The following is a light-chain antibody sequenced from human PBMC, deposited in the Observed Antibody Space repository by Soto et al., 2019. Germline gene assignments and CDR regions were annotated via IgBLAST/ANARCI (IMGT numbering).Light chain of an antibody. CDR1: QSISDT. J-gene: IGKJ4*01. Sequence: EIVMTQSPATLSVSPGGRATLSCRASQSISDTLACYQQKPGQSPRLLIYGASSRATGIPDRFSGSGSGTDFTLTISRLEPEDFAVYYCQQYGSSPFTFGGGTKVDIK. CDR2: GAS. V-gene: IGKV3-20*01. CDR3: QQYGSSPFT.